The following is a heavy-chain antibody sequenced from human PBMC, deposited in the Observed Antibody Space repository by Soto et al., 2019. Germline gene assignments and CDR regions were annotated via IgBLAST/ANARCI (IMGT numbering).Heavy chain of an antibody. J-gene: IGHJ6*02. Sequence: QVQLVQSGAEVKKPGSSVKVSCKASGGTFSSYAISWVRQAPGQGLEWMGGIIPISGTANYAQKCQGRVTITADESKSTAYMELSSLRSEDTAVYYCARSQGSSTSLEIYYYYYYGMDVWGQGTTVTVSS. CDR2: IIPISGTA. V-gene: IGHV1-69*01. CDR3: ARSQGSSTSLEIYYYYYYGMDV. CDR1: GGTFSSYA. D-gene: IGHD2-2*01.